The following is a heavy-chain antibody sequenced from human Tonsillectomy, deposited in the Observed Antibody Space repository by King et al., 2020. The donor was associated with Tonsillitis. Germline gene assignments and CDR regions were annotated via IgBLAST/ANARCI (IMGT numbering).Heavy chain of an antibody. CDR1: GYSVTSGYF. D-gene: IGHD2-15*01. Sequence: QLQESGPGLVKTSETLSLTCTVSGYSVTSGYFWGWIRQPQGKELEGIGTIYHSGGTYNNPSIKSRVTISLETPKNQFSLKLSPVTAADPAVNYCARVLDYSVAFYIWGQGTLFTVSP. V-gene: IGHV4-38-2*02. J-gene: IGHJ3*02. CDR3: ARVLDYSVAFYI. CDR2: IYHSGGT.